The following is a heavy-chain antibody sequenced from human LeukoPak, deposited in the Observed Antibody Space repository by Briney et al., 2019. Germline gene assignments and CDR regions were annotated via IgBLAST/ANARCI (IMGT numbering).Heavy chain of an antibody. CDR3: ARLPTGTTHYYYGMDV. V-gene: IGHV5-51*07. CDR1: GSSFTSYW. D-gene: IGHD1-1*01. J-gene: IGHJ6*02. CDR2: IYPGDSDT. Sequence: GESLKISCKGSGSSFTSYWIGWVHQLPGKGLEWMGIIYPGDSDTRYSPSFQGQVTISADKSISTAYLQWSSLKASDTAMYYCARLPTGTTHYYYGMDVWGQGTTVTVSS.